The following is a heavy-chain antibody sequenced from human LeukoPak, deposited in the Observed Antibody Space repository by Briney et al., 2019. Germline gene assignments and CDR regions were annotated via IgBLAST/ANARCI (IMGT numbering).Heavy chain of an antibody. Sequence: SETLSLTCTVSGGSISSYYWSWIRRPPGKGLEWIGNIYYNGDTTYNPSLKSRVTISVDTSKNQFSLRLRSVTAADTAVYYCARSSSRSYAFDIWGQGTMVTVSS. V-gene: IGHV4-59*08. J-gene: IGHJ3*02. CDR2: IYYNGDT. CDR3: ARSSSRSYAFDI. D-gene: IGHD6-6*01. CDR1: GGSISSYY.